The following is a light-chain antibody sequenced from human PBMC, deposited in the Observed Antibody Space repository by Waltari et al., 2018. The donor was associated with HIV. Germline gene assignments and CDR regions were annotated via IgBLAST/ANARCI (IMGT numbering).Light chain of an antibody. J-gene: IGKJ1*01. V-gene: IGKV3-15*01. Sequence: EIVMTQSPATLSVSPGERATLSCRASQSVSSNLAWYQQKPGQAPRLLIYGASTRATGIPARVSGSGSGTEFTLTISSLQSEDFAVYYCQQYNDWRRVTFGQGTKVEIQ. CDR3: QQYNDWRRVT. CDR2: GAS. CDR1: QSVSSN.